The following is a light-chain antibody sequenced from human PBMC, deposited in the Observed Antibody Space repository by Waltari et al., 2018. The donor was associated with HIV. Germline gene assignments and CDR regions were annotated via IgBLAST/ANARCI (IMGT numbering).Light chain of an antibody. J-gene: IGLJ1*01. CDR2: RKN. CDR3: AAWDDSLSVVYV. CDR1: SSNIGSKY. Sequence: QSVLTQPPSASGTPGQRVTIPCSGTSSNIGSKYVYWYQQLPGTAPKLLIYRKNQRPSGVPDRFSGSKSGTSASLAISGLRSEDEADYYCAAWDDSLSVVYVFGTGTKVTVL. V-gene: IGLV1-47*01.